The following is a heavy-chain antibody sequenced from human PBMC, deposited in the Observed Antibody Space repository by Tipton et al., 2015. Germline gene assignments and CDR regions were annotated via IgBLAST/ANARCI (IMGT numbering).Heavy chain of an antibody. CDR3: ASSSGWYNANDF. Sequence: GSLRLSCAASGFNFGGYSMHWVRQAPGKGLDWVSYISSSSSTIYYADSVKGRFTISRDNAKNSLFLQMNGLKDEDTGVYYCASSSGWYNANDFWGQGTLVTVSS. J-gene: IGHJ4*02. CDR1: GFNFGGYS. D-gene: IGHD6-19*01. CDR2: ISSSSSTI. V-gene: IGHV3-48*02.